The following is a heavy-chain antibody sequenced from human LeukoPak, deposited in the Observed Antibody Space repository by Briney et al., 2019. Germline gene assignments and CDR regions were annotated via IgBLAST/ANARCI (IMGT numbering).Heavy chain of an antibody. CDR2: ISWNSGSL. J-gene: IGHJ4*02. CDR1: GFTFDDYA. Sequence: PGGSLRLSCAASGFTFDDYAMHWVRQAPGEGLEWVSDISWNSGSLGYADSVKGRFTISRDNAKNSLYLQMNSLRAEDTALYYCAKEDRRGRHFDYWGQGTLVTVSS. CDR3: AKEDRRGRHFDY. D-gene: IGHD3-16*01. V-gene: IGHV3-9*01.